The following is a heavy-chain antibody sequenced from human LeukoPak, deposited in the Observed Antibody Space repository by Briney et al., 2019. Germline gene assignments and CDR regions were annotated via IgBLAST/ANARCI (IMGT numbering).Heavy chain of an antibody. J-gene: IGHJ4*02. D-gene: IGHD6-19*01. CDR2: MNPNSGNT. Sequence: ASAKVSCKASGGTFSSYDINWVRQATGQGLEWMGWMNPNSGNTGYAQKFQGRVTITADESTSTAYMELSSLRSEDTAVYYCAVTYSSGDGSPFDYWGQGTLVTVSS. CDR1: GGTFSSYD. CDR3: AVTYSSGDGSPFDY. V-gene: IGHV1-8*03.